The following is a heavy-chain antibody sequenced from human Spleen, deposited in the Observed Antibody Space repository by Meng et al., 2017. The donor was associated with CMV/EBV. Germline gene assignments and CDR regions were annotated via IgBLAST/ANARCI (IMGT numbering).Heavy chain of an antibody. D-gene: IGHD3-3*01. Sequence: GYYKQWVRQAPGQGLEWMGWINPNSGGTSYAQKFQGRVTVTRDTSINTVYKELNRLRSDDTAVYFCARDENPNYDFWTGYYDAFDYWGQGALVTVSS. V-gene: IGHV1-2*02. CDR3: ARDENPNYDFWTGYYDAFDY. CDR2: INPNSGGT. CDR1: GYY. J-gene: IGHJ4*02.